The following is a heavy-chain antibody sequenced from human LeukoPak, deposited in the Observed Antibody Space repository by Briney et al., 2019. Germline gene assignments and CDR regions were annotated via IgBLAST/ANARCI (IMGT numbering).Heavy chain of an antibody. D-gene: IGHD6-6*01. CDR2: IIPDGSKI. V-gene: IGHV3-7*01. J-gene: IGHJ4*02. Sequence: GASLRLSCKASGFNFSRNWMNWGRQAPGKGLEWVSNIIPDGSKINYVVSVKGRFTISRDNAKNSLYLQMNSLRHEDTAVYYCAREDGTFEYWGQGTLVSVSS. CDR1: GFNFSRNW. CDR3: AREDGTFEY.